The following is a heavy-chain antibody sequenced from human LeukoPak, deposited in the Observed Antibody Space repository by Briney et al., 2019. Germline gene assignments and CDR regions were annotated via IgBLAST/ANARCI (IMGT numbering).Heavy chain of an antibody. CDR2: INHSGST. V-gene: IGHV4-34*01. CDR3: ARDLYGDRDY. J-gene: IGHJ4*02. CDR1: GGSFSGYY. Sequence: SETLSLTCAVYGGSFSGYYWSWIRQPPGNGLEWIGEINHSGSTNYNPSLKSRVTISVDTSKNQFSLKLSSATAADTAVYYCARDLYGDRDYWGQGTLVTVSS. D-gene: IGHD4-17*01.